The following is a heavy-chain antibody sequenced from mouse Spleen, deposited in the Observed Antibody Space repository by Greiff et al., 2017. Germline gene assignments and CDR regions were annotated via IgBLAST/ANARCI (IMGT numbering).Heavy chain of an antibody. J-gene: IGHJ1*01. CDR1: GYTFSDYY. Sequence: VQLQQSGPELVKPGASVKISCKASGYTFSDYYMNWVKQSHGKSLEWIGDINPNNGGTSYNQKFKGKATLTVDKSSSTAYMELRSLTSEDSAVYYCARHFDVWGAGTTVTVSS. CDR2: INPNNGGT. V-gene: IGHV1-26*01. CDR3: ARHFDV.